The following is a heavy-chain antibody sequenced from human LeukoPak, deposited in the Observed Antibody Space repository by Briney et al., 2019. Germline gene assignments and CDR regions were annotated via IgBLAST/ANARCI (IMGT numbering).Heavy chain of an antibody. D-gene: IGHD3-16*01. Sequence: SETLSLTCTVSGGSISSYYSSWIRQPPGKGLEWIGEINHSGSTNYNPSLKSRVTISVATSKNQFSLKLSSVTAADTAVYYCARGWGRLEVTGEYYYGMDVWGQGTTGTVSS. V-gene: IGHV4-34*01. J-gene: IGHJ6*02. CDR1: GGSISSYY. CDR3: ARGWGRLEVTGEYYYGMDV. CDR2: INHSGST.